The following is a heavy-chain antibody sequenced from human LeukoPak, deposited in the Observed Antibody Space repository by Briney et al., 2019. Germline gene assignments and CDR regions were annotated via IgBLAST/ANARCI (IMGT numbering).Heavy chain of an antibody. V-gene: IGHV3-21*01. J-gene: IGHJ4*02. CDR1: GFTFSTYS. CDR3: AKSALGSPPLDY. D-gene: IGHD1-26*01. Sequence: GGSLRLSCAASGFTFSTYSMFWVRQAPGKGLEWVSSLSSTSNYIHYADSVKGRFTISRDNAKNSLYLQMNSLRAEDTAVYYCAKSALGSPPLDYWGQGTLVTVSS. CDR2: LSSTSNYI.